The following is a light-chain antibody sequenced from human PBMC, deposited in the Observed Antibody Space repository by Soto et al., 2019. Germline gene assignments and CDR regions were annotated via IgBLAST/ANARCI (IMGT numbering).Light chain of an antibody. CDR1: QGISSW. Sequence: DVQMNQPPSSVSASVGDRVTITCRATQGISSWLAWYQQKPGKAPKLLSYAASSLQSGFPSRFSGSRSGTDFTLTINNLQPEDFAPYYCQQANSFPRTFGPGTQVDIK. CDR2: AAS. V-gene: IGKV1-12*01. CDR3: QQANSFPRT. J-gene: IGKJ3*01.